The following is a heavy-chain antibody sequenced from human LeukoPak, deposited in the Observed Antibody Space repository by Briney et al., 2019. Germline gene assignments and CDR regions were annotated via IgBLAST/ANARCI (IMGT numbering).Heavy chain of an antibody. D-gene: IGHD3-22*01. CDR2: IYHSGST. CDR1: GGAISGYY. J-gene: IGHJ4*02. Sequence: PSETLSLTCTVSGGAISGYYWSWVREPPGKGLEWIGDIYHSGSTNYNPSLKSRVTISVYSPKNQFTLKLSSVTAADTAVYFCARDSGFWLCWGQGTLVSVSS. V-gene: IGHV4-59*01. CDR3: ARDSGFWLC.